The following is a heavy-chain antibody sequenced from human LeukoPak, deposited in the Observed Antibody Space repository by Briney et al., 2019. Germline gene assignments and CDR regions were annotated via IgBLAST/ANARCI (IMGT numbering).Heavy chain of an antibody. D-gene: IGHD2-2*02. V-gene: IGHV4-39*07. J-gene: IGHJ4*02. Sequence: SETLSLTCTVSGGSISSSSYYWGWIRQPPGKGLEWIGSIYYSGSTYYNPSLKSRVTISVDTSKNQFSLKLSSVTAADTAVYYCARLREESIGSVDQPLLYKGPGYFDYWGQGTLVTVSS. CDR3: ARLREESIGSVDQPLLYKGPGYFDY. CDR2: IYYSGST. CDR1: GGSISSSSYY.